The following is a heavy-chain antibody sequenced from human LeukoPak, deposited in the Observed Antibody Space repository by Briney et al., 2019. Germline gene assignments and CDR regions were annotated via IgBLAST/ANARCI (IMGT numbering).Heavy chain of an antibody. CDR3: ARDIELGHFDY. J-gene: IGHJ4*02. CDR1: GGSISSGSYY. CDR2: IYTSGST. D-gene: IGHD6-13*01. Sequence: SETLSLTCTVSGGSISSGSYYWSWIRQPAGRGLEWIGRIYTSGSTNYNPSLKSRVTISVDTSKNQFSLKLSSVTAADTAVYYRARDIELGHFDYWGQGTLVTVSS. V-gene: IGHV4-61*02.